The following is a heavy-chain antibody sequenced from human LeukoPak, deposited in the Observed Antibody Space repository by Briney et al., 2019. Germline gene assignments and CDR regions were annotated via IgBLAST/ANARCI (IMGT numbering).Heavy chain of an antibody. CDR2: ISYDGSNK. D-gene: IGHD2-2*01. CDR3: ARDQGVVVPAASFDY. J-gene: IGHJ4*02. V-gene: IGHV3-30-3*01. Sequence: GGSLRLSCAASGFTFSSYAMHWVRQAPGKGLEWVAVISYDGSNKYYADSVKGRFTISRDNSKNTLYLQMNSLRAEDTAVYYCARDQGVVVPAASFDYWGQETLVTVSS. CDR1: GFTFSSYA.